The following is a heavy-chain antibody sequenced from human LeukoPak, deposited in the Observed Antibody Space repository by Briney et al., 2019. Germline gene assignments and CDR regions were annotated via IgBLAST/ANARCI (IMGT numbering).Heavy chain of an antibody. CDR1: GFTFRSYA. Sequence: GGSLRLSCAASGFTFRSYAMHWVRQAPGKGLEYVSAISSDGRITYYANSVKGRFTISRDNTKNTLYLQMGSLRAEDVAVYYCARVSGWYWFDNWGQGTLVTVSS. CDR3: ARVSGWYWFDN. V-gene: IGHV3-64*01. D-gene: IGHD6-19*01. J-gene: IGHJ4*02. CDR2: ISSDGRIT.